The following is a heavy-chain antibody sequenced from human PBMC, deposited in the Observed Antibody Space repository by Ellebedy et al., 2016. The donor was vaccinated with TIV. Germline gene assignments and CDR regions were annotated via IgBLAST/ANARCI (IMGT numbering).Heavy chain of an antibody. CDR2: IYTSGSP. V-gene: IGHV4-4*07. J-gene: IGHJ5*02. CDR1: GGSISSYY. CDR3: ARSAPLRGFDP. Sequence: MPGGSLRLSCTVSGGSISSYYWSWIRQPAGKGLEWIGHIYTSGSPNYNPSLKSRVTMSVETSKNQFSLKLSSVTATDTAVYYCARSAPLRGFDPWGQGTLVTVSS.